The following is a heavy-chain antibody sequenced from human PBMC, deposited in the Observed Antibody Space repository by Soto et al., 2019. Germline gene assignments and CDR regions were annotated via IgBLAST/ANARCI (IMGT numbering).Heavy chain of an antibody. CDR1: GGTFSSYT. D-gene: IGHD3-3*01. V-gene: IGHV1-69*02. CDR2: IIPILGIA. CDR3: ARANYDFWSGYYSAGYYYYMDV. J-gene: IGHJ6*03. Sequence: GASVKVSCKASGGTFSSYTMSWVRQAPGQGLEWMRRIIPILGIANYAQKFQGRVTITADKSTSTAYMELSSLRSEDTAVYYCARANYDFWSGYYSAGYYYYMDVWGKGTTVTVS.